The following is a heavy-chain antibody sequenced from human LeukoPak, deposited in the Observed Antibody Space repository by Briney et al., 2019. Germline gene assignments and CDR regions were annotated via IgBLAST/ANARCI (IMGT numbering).Heavy chain of an antibody. D-gene: IGHD5-12*01. CDR2: ISGSGDST. Sequence: GGSLRLSCAASGFTFSTYGMNWVRQAPGKGLEWVSAISGSGDSTYYADSVKGRFTISRDNSKNTLYLQMNSLRAEDTAVYYCAKVGYSGYGSSQFDYWGQGTLVTVSS. CDR1: GFTFSTYG. J-gene: IGHJ4*02. V-gene: IGHV3-23*01. CDR3: AKVGYSGYGSSQFDY.